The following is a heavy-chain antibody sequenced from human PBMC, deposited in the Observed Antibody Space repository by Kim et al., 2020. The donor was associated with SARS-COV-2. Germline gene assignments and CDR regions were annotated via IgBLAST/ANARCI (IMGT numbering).Heavy chain of an antibody. CDR3: ARAGPGPRRGYCSSTSCYSWFYP. J-gene: IGHJ5*02. CDR2: IYYSGST. Sequence: SETLSLTCTVSGGSVSSGSYYWSWIRQPPGKGLEWIGYIYYSGSTNYNPSLKSRVTISVDTSKNQFSLKLSSVTAADTAVYYCARAGPGPRRGYCSSTSCYSWFYPWGQGTLVTVSS. CDR1: GGSVSSGSYY. D-gene: IGHD2-2*01. V-gene: IGHV4-61*01.